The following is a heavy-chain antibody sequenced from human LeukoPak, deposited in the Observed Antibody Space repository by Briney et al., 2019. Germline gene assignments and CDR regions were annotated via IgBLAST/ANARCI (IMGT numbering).Heavy chain of an antibody. D-gene: IGHD1-20*01. CDR3: ARGMPLTIAGPPMDV. J-gene: IGHJ6*04. CDR1: GFTFRSYW. Sequence: PGGSLRLSCAASGFTFRSYWMHWVRQARGKGLVWVSRIKSDGTYRDYADSVKGRFTISRDNAKSTLDLQLNSLRAEDTAVYYCARGMPLTIAGPPMDVWGRGTTVTISS. CDR2: IKSDGTYR. V-gene: IGHV3-74*01.